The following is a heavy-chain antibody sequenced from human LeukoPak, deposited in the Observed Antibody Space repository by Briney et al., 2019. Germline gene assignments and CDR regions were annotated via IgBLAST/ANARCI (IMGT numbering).Heavy chain of an antibody. D-gene: IGHD2-21*02. V-gene: IGHV4-59*01. J-gene: IGHJ4*02. CDR1: GGSISSYY. Sequence: SETLSLTCTVSGGSISSYYWSWIRQPPGKGLEWIGYIYYSGSTNYNPSLKSRVTISVDTSKNQFSLKLSSVTAADTAVYYCARVGDSDYFDYWGQGTLITVSS. CDR2: IYYSGST. CDR3: ARVGDSDYFDY.